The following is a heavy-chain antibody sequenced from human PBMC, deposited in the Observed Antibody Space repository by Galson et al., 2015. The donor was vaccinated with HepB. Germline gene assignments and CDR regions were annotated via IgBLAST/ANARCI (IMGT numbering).Heavy chain of an antibody. V-gene: IGHV3-23*01. CDR1: GFTFSSYA. CDR2: IRGSGDST. J-gene: IGHJ4*02. CDR3: AKNTGIVGATTTVGY. Sequence: SLRLSCAASGFTFSSYAVSWVRQAPGKGLEGVSAIRGSGDSTYYADSVKGRFTISRDNSKNTLYLQMNSLRAEDTAVYYCAKNTGIVGATTTVGYWGQGTLVTVSS. D-gene: IGHD1-26*01.